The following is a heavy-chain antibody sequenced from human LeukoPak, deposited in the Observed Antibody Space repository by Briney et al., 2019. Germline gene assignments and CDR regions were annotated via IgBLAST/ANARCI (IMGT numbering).Heavy chain of an antibody. V-gene: IGHV3-9*01. CDR3: AKDASSGWPSPYMDV. J-gene: IGHJ6*03. Sequence: GGSLRLSCAASGFTFDDYAMHWVRQAPGKGLEGVSGISWYSGNIGYADSVKGRFTISRDNVKNSLYLQMNSLRAEDTALYYCAKDASSGWPSPYMDVWGKGTTVTISS. CDR1: GFTFDDYA. CDR2: ISWYSGNI. D-gene: IGHD6-19*01.